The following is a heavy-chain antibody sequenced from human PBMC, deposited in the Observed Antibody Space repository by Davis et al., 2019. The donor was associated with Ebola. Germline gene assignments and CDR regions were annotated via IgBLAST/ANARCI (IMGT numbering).Heavy chain of an antibody. J-gene: IGHJ5*02. D-gene: IGHD5-12*01. CDR2: IKSKSDGGTA. CDR3: TLRAT. Sequence: GGSLRLSCAASGFTFSNAWMTWVRQAPGKGLEWIGRIKSKSDGGTADYAAIVKGRFTISRDDSKNMASLQMNSLKTEDTAVYYCTLRATWGQGTLVTVSS. V-gene: IGHV3-15*01. CDR1: GFTFSNAW.